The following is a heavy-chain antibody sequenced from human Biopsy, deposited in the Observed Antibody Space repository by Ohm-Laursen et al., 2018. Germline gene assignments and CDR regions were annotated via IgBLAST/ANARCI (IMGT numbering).Heavy chain of an antibody. CDR1: GDTFSRSA. V-gene: IGHV1-69*04. D-gene: IGHD3-10*01. CDR2: TIPIVGIT. CDR3: ARGGSGSGYYGMDV. Sequence: GASVKVSCNASGDTFSRSAFFWVRQAPGQGLVYLGRTIPIVGITNHAQTFQGRITLTADKSTFMVYMELSRLRSDDTAIYYCARGGSGSGYYGMDVWGQGATVSVSS. J-gene: IGHJ6*02.